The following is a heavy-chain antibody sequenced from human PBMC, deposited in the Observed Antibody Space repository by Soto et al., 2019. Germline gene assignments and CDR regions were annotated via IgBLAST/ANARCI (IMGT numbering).Heavy chain of an antibody. CDR2: INGGSTT. D-gene: IGHD2-15*01. Sequence: PGGSLRLSCAASGFTFSSYAMSRVRQAPGKGLEWVTAINGGSTTYYADSVKGRFTISRDNSKNTLYLQMNSLRAEDTAVYYCSRVDPSAKSPDYWGQGTLVTVSS. CDR3: SRVDPSAKSPDY. J-gene: IGHJ4*02. CDR1: GFTFSSYA. V-gene: IGHV3-23*01.